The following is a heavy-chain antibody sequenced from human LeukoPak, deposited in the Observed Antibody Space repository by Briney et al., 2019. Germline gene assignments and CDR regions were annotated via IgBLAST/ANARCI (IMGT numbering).Heavy chain of an antibody. Sequence: GGSPRLSCAASGFTFSSYGMHWVRQAPGKGLEWVAVIWDDGSTESVKGRFTISRDNSKNTLYLQMNSLRAEDTAVYYCARDHCSGGSCYSAYWGQGTLVTVSS. CDR3: ARDHCSGGSCYSAY. D-gene: IGHD2-15*01. CDR1: GFTFSSYG. J-gene: IGHJ4*02. V-gene: IGHV3-33*08. CDR2: IWDDGS.